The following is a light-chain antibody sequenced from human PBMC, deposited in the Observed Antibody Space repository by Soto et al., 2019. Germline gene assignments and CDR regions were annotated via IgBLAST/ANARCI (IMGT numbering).Light chain of an antibody. CDR1: QVISSY. Sequence: IQLTQSPSSLSASVGDRVTITCLASQVISSYLAWYQQKPGKAPKLLIYGASTLQSGVPSRFSGRGSGTDFTLTISSLQPEDFGTYYCQQLDSYPRTFGQGTKVEIK. CDR2: GAS. J-gene: IGKJ1*01. V-gene: IGKV1-9*01. CDR3: QQLDSYPRT.